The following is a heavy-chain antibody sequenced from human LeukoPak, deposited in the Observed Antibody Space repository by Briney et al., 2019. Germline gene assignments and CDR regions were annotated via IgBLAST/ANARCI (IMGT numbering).Heavy chain of an antibody. D-gene: IGHD6-13*01. J-gene: IGHJ4*02. CDR1: GFSFTTSGVG. CDR3: AHIMLAAGLDY. CDR2: IFWDDDK. Sequence: SGPTLVRPTQTLTLTCTFSGFSFTTSGVGVGWIRQPPGKALEWLAVIFWDDDKRYSPSLKSRLTITKDTSKNQVVLTMTRMDPLDTATFYCAHIMLAAGLDYWGQGTLVTVSS. V-gene: IGHV2-5*02.